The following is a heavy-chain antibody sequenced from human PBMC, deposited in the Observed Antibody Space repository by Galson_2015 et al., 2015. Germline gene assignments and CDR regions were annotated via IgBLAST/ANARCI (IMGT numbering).Heavy chain of an antibody. V-gene: IGHV3-33*01. Sequence: SLRLSCAASGFTFSSYGMHWVRQAPGKGLEWVAVIWYDGSNKYYADSVKGRFTISRDNSKNTLYLQMKSLRAEDTAVYYCARDGYYYHYYYYGMDVWGQGTTVTVSS. CDR3: ARDGYYYHYYYYGMDV. J-gene: IGHJ6*02. CDR1: GFTFSSYG. CDR2: IWYDGSNK. D-gene: IGHD3-22*01.